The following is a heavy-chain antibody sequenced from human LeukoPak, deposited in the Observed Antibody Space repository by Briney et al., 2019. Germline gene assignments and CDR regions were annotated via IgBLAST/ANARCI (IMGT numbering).Heavy chain of an antibody. V-gene: IGHV3-15*01. CDR3: AREGKSSGWFSDPYGMDV. CDR1: GFPFSRAW. D-gene: IGHD6-19*01. CDR2: LKSKTDGGTT. Sequence: GGSLRLSCAVASGFPFSRAWMGWVRQAPGKGLEWVGRLKSKTDGGTTDYAAPVKGRFTISRGNSKNTLYLQMDSLRAEDTAVYYCAREGKSSGWFSDPYGMDVWGQGTTVTVSS. J-gene: IGHJ6*02.